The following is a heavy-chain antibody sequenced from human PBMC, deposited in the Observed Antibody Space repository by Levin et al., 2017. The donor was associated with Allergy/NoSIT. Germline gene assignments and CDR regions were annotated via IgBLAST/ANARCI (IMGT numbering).Heavy chain of an antibody. J-gene: IGHJ6*03. D-gene: IGHD5-12*01. CDR3: ARVLRFYYYYYMDV. CDR1: GFTFSSYG. Sequence: GASLKISCAASGFTFSSYGMHWVRQAPGKGLEWVAVLWAAGYPKYSADSVKGRFTISRDNSKNTLYLQMNSLRAEDTAVYYCARVLRFYYYYYMDVWGKGTTVTVSS. V-gene: IGHV3-33*01. CDR2: LWAAGYPK.